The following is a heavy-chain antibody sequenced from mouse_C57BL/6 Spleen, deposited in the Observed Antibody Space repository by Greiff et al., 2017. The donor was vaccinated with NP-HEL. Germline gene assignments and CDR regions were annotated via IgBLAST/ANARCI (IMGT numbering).Heavy chain of an antibody. D-gene: IGHD1-1*01. J-gene: IGHJ4*01. V-gene: IGHV1-18*01. CDR2: INPNNGGT. CDR3: ARVPIYYYGSSYVDYAMDY. CDR1: GYTFTDYN. Sequence: VQLQQSVPELVKPGASVKIPCKASGYTFTDYNMDWVKQSHGKSLEWIGDINPNNGGTIYNQKFKGKATLTVDKSSSTAYMELRSLTSEDTAVYYCARVPIYYYGSSYVDYAMDYWGQGTSVTVSS.